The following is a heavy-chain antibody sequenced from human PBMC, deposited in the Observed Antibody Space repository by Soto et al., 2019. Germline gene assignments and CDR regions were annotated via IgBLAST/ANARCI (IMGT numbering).Heavy chain of an antibody. V-gene: IGHV3-30*18. Sequence: GGSLRLSCAASGFTFSSYGMHWVRQAPGKGLEWVAVISYDGSNKYYADSVKGRFTISRDNSKNTLYLQMNSLRAEDTAVYYCAKDERDSYDFWSGYYKTYYYYGMDVWGQGTTVTVSS. CDR2: ISYDGSNK. J-gene: IGHJ6*02. CDR1: GFTFSSYG. D-gene: IGHD3-3*01. CDR3: AKDERDSYDFWSGYYKTYYYYGMDV.